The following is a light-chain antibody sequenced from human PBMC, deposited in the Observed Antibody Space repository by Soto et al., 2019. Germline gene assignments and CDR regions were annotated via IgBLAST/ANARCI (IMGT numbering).Light chain of an antibody. CDR2: GAS. J-gene: IGKJ1*01. V-gene: IGKV3-20*01. Sequence: EIVLTQSPGTLSLSPGERATLSCRASQSLSTNSLAWYQQKPGQAPRLLIYGASTRATGIPARFSGGGSGTDFTLTISSLQPEDFATYYCQQSFTTPYVAFGQGTKVDIK. CDR1: QSLSTNS. CDR3: QQSFTTPYVA.